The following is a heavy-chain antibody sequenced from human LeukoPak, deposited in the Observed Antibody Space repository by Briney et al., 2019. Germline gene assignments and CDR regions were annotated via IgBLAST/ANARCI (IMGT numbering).Heavy chain of an antibody. Sequence: GGSLRLSCTASGFTFGDYAMTWVRPAPGKGLEWVGFIRSKIYGGTPEYAASVKGRFTISRDDSKGIAYLQTNSLKTEDTAVYYCTRDQTPYYWGQGTLVTVSS. CDR3: TRDQTPYY. CDR2: IRSKIYGGTP. CDR1: GFTFGDYA. V-gene: IGHV3-49*04. J-gene: IGHJ4*02.